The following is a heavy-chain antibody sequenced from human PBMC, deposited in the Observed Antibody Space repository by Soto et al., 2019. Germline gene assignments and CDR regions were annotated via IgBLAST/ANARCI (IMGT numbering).Heavy chain of an antibody. CDR3: ARQPSPYTCFDY. CDR2: INLNSGGT. V-gene: IGHV1-2*04. Sequence: QVQLVQSGAEVKKPGASVKVSCKASGYTFTGYYMHWVRQAPGQGLEWMGWINLNSGGTNYAQKFQGWVTMTRDTSTSTAYIELSRLRSDDTAVYYCARQPSPYTCFDYWGQGTLVTVSS. CDR1: GYTFTGYY. D-gene: IGHD2-2*02. J-gene: IGHJ4*02.